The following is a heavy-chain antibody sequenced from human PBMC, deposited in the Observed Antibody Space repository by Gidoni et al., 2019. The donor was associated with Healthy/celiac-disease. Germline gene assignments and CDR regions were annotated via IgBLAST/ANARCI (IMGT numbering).Heavy chain of an antibody. J-gene: IGHJ4*02. V-gene: IGHV3-30-3*01. D-gene: IGHD6-19*01. CDR2: ISYDGSNK. Sequence: QVQLVESGGGVVQPGRSLRLSCAASGFTFSSYAMHWVRQAPGKGLEWVAVISYDGSNKYYADSVKGRFTISRDNSKNTLYLQMNSLRAEDTAVYYCARGYLAVAGTTYSFDYWGQGTLVTVSS. CDR1: GFTFSSYA. CDR3: ARGYLAVAGTTYSFDY.